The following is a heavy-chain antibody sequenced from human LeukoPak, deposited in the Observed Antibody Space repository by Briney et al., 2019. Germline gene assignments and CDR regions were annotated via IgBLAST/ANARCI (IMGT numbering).Heavy chain of an antibody. CDR1: GFTFSSYW. CDR2: INGDGSST. J-gene: IGHJ3*01. D-gene: IGHD5-18*01. Sequence: PGGSLRLSCAASGFTFSSYWMHWVRQAPGKGLVWVSRINGDGSSTTYADSVKGRFTNSRDNAKNTLYLQMNSLRAEDTSVYHCTRGDAAMFTGDWGQGTMVTVSS. V-gene: IGHV3-74*01. CDR3: TRGDAAMFTGD.